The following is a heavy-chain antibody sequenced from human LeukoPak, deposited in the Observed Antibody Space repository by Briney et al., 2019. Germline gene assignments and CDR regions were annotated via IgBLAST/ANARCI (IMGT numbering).Heavy chain of an antibody. D-gene: IGHD6-19*01. Sequence: GGSLRLSCAASGFTFSDYYMSWIRQAPGKRLEWVSYISSSGSTIYYADSVKGRFTISRDNAKNSLYLQMNSLRAEDTAVYYCAGGRGYSSGWTLYYYYGMDVWGQGTTVTVSS. V-gene: IGHV3-11*01. CDR3: AGGRGYSSGWTLYYYYGMDV. J-gene: IGHJ6*02. CDR2: ISSSGSTI. CDR1: GFTFSDYY.